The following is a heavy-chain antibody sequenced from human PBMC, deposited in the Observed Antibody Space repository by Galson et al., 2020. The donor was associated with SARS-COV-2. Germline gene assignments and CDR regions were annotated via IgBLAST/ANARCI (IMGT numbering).Heavy chain of an antibody. Sequence: GESLKISCAASGFTFSSYGMHWVRQAPGKGLEWVAVISYDGSNKYYADSVKGRFTISRDNSKNTLYLQMNSLRAEDMAVYYCARVTYGNYYYGMDVWGQGTTVTVSS. CDR2: ISYDGSNK. D-gene: IGHD1-26*01. J-gene: IGHJ6*02. V-gene: IGHV3-30*03. CDR1: GFTFSSYG. CDR3: ARVTYGNYYYGMDV.